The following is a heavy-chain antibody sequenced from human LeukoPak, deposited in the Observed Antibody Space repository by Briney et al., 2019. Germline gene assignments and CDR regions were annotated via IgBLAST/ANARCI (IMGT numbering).Heavy chain of an antibody. J-gene: IGHJ4*02. CDR3: TRYPTISGHYYFDY. V-gene: IGHV1-18*01. D-gene: IGHD2/OR15-2a*01. Sequence: GAPVKVSCKAFGYTFTNYAISWVRQAPGQGFEWSGWINTYNGDAKYPLNIQGRVSLTTDTFTSTAYMELWSLRPDDTAVYYCTRYPTISGHYYFDYWGQGTLVTVSS. CDR2: INTYNGDA. CDR1: GYTFTNYA.